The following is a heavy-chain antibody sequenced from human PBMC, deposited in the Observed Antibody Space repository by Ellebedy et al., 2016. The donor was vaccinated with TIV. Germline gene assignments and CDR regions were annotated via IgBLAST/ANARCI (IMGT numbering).Heavy chain of an antibody. Sequence: GESLKISXAASGFTFSSYAMHWVRQAPGKGLEWVAVISYDGSNKYYADSVKGRFTISRDNSKNTLYLQMNSLRAEDTAVYYCARDEQLSGWLDYWGQGTLVTVSS. CDR1: GFTFSSYA. J-gene: IGHJ4*02. V-gene: IGHV3-30-3*01. CDR2: ISYDGSNK. D-gene: IGHD6-19*01. CDR3: ARDEQLSGWLDY.